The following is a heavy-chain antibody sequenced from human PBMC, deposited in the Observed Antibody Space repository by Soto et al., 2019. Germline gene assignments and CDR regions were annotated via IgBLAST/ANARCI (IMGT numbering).Heavy chain of an antibody. CDR2: IIPIFGTA. D-gene: IGHD6-6*01. CDR3: ARDRPEYSSSSGHYYYYGMDV. J-gene: IGHJ6*02. CDR1: GGTFSSYA. Sequence: QVQLVQSGAEVKKPGSSVKVSCKASGGTFSSYAISWVRQAPGQGLEWMGGIIPIFGTANYAQKFQGRVTINADESTSTAYMELSSMRSEDTAVYYCARDRPEYSSSSGHYYYYGMDVWGQGTTVTVSS. V-gene: IGHV1-69*01.